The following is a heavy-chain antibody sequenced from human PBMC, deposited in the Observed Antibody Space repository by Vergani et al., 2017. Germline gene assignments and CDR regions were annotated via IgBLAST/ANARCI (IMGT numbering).Heavy chain of an antibody. D-gene: IGHD4-11*01. Sequence: QVQLVESGGGVVQPGRSLRLSCAASGFTFSSYAMHWVRQAPGKGLEWVAVISYDGSNKYYADSVKGRFTISRDNSKNTLYLQMNSLRAEDTAVYYCARALWVTRWMGGYFDYWGQGTLVTVSS. CDR3: ARALWVTRWMGGYFDY. V-gene: IGHV3-30*01. CDR2: ISYDGSNK. CDR1: GFTFSSYA. J-gene: IGHJ4*02.